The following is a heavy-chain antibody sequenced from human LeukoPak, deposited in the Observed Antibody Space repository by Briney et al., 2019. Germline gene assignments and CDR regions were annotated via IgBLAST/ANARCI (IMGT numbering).Heavy chain of an antibody. V-gene: IGHV4-4*07. CDR2: IYTSGST. J-gene: IGHJ4*02. Sequence: SETLSLTCTVSGGSISSYYWSWIRQPAGKGLEWIGRIYTSGSTNYNPSLKSRVTISVDTSKNQFSLKLSSVTAADTAVYYCARGYYYDSSGYYGYWGQGTLVTVSS. CDR1: GGSISSYY. CDR3: ARGYYYDSSGYYGY. D-gene: IGHD3-22*01.